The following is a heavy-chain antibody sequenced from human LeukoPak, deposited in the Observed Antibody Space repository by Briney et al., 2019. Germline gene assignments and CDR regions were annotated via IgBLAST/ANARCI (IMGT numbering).Heavy chain of an antibody. Sequence: SETLSLTCAVYGGSFSGYYWSWIRQPPGKGLEWIGYIYYSGSTNYNPSLKSRVTISVDTSKNQFSLKLSSVTAADTAVYYCARDLGRDGYTHDAFDIWGQGTMVTVSS. V-gene: IGHV4-59*01. CDR3: ARDLGRDGYTHDAFDI. J-gene: IGHJ3*02. CDR1: GGSFSGYY. CDR2: IYYSGST. D-gene: IGHD5-24*01.